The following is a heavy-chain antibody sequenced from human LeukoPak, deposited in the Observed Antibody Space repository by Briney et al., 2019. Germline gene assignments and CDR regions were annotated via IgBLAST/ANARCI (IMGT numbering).Heavy chain of an antibody. Sequence: PSETLSLTCSVSGGSISSSSYYWGWIRQPPGKGLEWIGSIYYSGSTNYNPSLKSRVTISVDTSKNQFSLKLSSVTAADTAVYYCARGRGGWSHPYYYYYMDVWGKGTTVTVSS. J-gene: IGHJ6*03. CDR2: IYYSGST. CDR3: ARGRGGWSHPYYYYYMDV. D-gene: IGHD6-19*01. CDR1: GGSISSSSYY. V-gene: IGHV4-39*07.